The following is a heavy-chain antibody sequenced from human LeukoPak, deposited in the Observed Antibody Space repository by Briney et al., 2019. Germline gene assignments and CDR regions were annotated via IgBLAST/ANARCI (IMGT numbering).Heavy chain of an antibody. CDR3: ATSGWYLLPGVY. V-gene: IGHV4-38-2*02. J-gene: IGHJ4*02. CDR1: GYSISSGYY. CDR2: IYHSGST. Sequence: SETLSLTCTVSGYSISSGYYWGWIRQPPGKGLEWIGSIYHSGSTYYNPSLKSRVTISVDTSKNQFSLKLSSVTAADTAVYYCATSGWYLLPGVYWGQGTLVTVSS. D-gene: IGHD6-19*01.